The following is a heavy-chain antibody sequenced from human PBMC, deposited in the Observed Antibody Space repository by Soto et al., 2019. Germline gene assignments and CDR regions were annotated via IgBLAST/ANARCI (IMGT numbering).Heavy chain of an antibody. CDR3: ARDVGYSSGWCTLRGMDV. CDR2: ISSSGSTI. Sequence: QVQLVESGGGLVKPGGSLRLSCAASGFTFSDYYMSWIRQAPGKGLEWVSYISSSGSTIYYADSVKGRFTISRDNAKNSLYPQMNSLRAEDTAVYYGARDVGYSSGWCTLRGMDVWGQGTTVTVSS. D-gene: IGHD6-19*01. J-gene: IGHJ6*02. V-gene: IGHV3-11*01. CDR1: GFTFSDYY.